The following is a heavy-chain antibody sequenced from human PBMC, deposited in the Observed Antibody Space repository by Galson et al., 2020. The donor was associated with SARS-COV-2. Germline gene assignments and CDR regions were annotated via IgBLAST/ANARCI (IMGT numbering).Heavy chain of an antibody. D-gene: IGHD1-1*01. CDR3: ANNPQVHGYFYPDLDA. V-gene: IGHV3-23*01. CDR1: GFTYVSYA. Sequence: GGSLRLSCTASGFTYVSYAMSWVRQAPGKGLEWVSTISGSANSAFYADSVKGRFTISRDNSKNTLYLQMNSLRAEDTAIYYCANNPQVHGYFYPDLDAWGQGTTVTVSS. CDR2: ISGSANSA. J-gene: IGHJ6*02.